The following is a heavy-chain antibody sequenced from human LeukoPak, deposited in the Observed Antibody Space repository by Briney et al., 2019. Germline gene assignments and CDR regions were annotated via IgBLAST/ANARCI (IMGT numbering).Heavy chain of an antibody. D-gene: IGHD6-19*01. CDR1: GFTFDDYA. Sequence: SLRLSCAASGFTFDDYAMHWVRHAPGKGLEWVSGISWNSGSIRYADSVKGRFTISRDNAKNSLYLQMNSLRAEDTALYYCAKSGTVAGLRWGFDYWGQGTLVTVSS. V-gene: IGHV3-9*01. CDR3: AKSGTVAGLRWGFDY. J-gene: IGHJ4*02. CDR2: ISWNSGSI.